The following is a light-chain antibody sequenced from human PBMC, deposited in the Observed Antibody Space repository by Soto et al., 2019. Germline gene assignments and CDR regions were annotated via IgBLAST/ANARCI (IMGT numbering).Light chain of an antibody. V-gene: IGLV2-14*03. CDR2: DVT. Sequence: QSVLTQPASVSGSPGQSIPTSSPGNSSDICAYKYVSWYQQHPGRAPKLMIFDVTNRPSGVSNRFSGSKSGNTASLTISGLQADDEADYYCSSYTISSTFVFGTGTKVTVL. J-gene: IGLJ1*01. CDR3: SSYTISSTFV. CDR1: SSDICAYKY.